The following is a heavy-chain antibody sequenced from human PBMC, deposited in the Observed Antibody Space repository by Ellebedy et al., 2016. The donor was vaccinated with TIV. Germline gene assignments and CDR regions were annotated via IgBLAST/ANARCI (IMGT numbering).Heavy chain of an antibody. D-gene: IGHD4-11*01. V-gene: IGHV4-61*01. CDR3: ARDQDDYDAFDI. CDR2: IYYSGIT. CDR1: GGSVSSGSYY. J-gene: IGHJ3*02. Sequence: SETLSLTXTVSGGSVSSGSYYWSWIRQPPGKGLEWIGYIYYSGITNYNPSLKSRVTISVDTSKNQFSLKLSSLTAADTAVYYCARDQDDYDAFDIWGQGTMVTVSS.